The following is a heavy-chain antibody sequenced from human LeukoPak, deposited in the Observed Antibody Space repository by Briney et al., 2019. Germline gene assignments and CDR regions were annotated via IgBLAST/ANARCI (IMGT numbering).Heavy chain of an antibody. D-gene: IGHD3-3*01. CDR3: ATGRITIFGVVIGRYDAFDI. J-gene: IGHJ3*02. V-gene: IGHV4-61*01. CDR2: IYYSGST. CDR1: GGSVSSGSYY. Sequence: SETLSLTCTVSGGSVSSGSYYWSWIRQPPGKGLEWIGYIYYSGSTNYNPSLKSRVTISVDACKNQFSLKLSSVTAADTAVYYCATGRITIFGVVIGRYDAFDIWGQGTMVTVSS.